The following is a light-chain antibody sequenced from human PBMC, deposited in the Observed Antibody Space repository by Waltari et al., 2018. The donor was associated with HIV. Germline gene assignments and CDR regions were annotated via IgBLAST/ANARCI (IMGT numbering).Light chain of an antibody. CDR2: SPN. V-gene: IGLV7-43*01. CDR3: LLYYVGGWV. J-gene: IGLJ3*02. Sequence: TVVSEDPSLTVYPGGTVTLTCASSTGALTGGYFPNWFQQKPGQGPRALIYSPNNLHSWTPARFSASRIWGKAALILSGVQAEDDADYYCLLYYVGGWVFGGGPKLPVL. CDR1: TGALTGGYF.